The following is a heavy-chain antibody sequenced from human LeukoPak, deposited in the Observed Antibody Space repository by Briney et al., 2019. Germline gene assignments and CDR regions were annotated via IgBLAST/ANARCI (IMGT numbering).Heavy chain of an antibody. CDR3: ARMFRSSWYINWFDP. CDR1: GYSISSGYH. CDR2: IYNSGST. Sequence: SDTLSLTCTVSGYSISSGYHWGWIRQPPGKGLEWIGIIYNSGSTYYTPSLKSRVTISVDTSKNQVSLKLSSVTAADTALYYCARMFRSSWYINWFDPWGQGTLVTVSS. D-gene: IGHD6-13*01. V-gene: IGHV4-38-2*02. J-gene: IGHJ5*02.